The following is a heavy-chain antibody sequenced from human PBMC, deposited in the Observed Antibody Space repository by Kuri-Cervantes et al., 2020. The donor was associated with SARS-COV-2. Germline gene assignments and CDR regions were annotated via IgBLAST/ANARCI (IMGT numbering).Heavy chain of an antibody. CDR3: ARVRGHYYDSSGYPDY. V-gene: IGHV4-61*05. Sequence: SETLSLTCTVSGGSISSGSYYWSWIRQPPGKGLEWIGEIYHSGSTNYNPSLKSRVTISVDKSKNQFSLKLSSVTAADTAVYYCARVRGHYYDSSGYPDYWGQGTLVTVSS. CDR2: IYHSGST. J-gene: IGHJ4*02. D-gene: IGHD3-22*01. CDR1: GGSISSGSYY.